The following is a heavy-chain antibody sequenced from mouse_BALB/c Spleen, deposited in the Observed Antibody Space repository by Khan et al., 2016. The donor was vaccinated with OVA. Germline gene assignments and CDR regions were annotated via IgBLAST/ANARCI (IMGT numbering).Heavy chain of an antibody. V-gene: IGHV1S22*01. Sequence: LQQPGSELVRPGASVKLSCKASGYTFTSYWMHWVKQRPGQGLEWIGDIYPGSGSTNYDEKFQSEATLTVDTSSSTAYIHLSSLSSEDSAVYFCARSNYFGSGLYAMDYWGQGTSVTVSS. CDR1: GYTFTSYW. CDR2: IYPGSGST. J-gene: IGHJ4*01. D-gene: IGHD1-1*01. CDR3: ARSNYFGSGLYAMDY.